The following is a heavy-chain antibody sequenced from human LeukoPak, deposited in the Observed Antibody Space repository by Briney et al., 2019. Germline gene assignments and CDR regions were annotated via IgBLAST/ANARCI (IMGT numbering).Heavy chain of an antibody. CDR3: ARIGYSSSSNDY. CDR1: GFTFSSYA. V-gene: IGHV3-23*01. D-gene: IGHD6-6*01. J-gene: IGHJ4*02. Sequence: GGSLRLSCAASGFTFSSYAMSWVRQAPGKGLEWVSAISGSGGSTYYADSVKGRFTISRDNAKNSLYLQMNSLRDEDTAVYYCARIGYSSSSNDYWGQGTLVIVSS. CDR2: ISGSGGST.